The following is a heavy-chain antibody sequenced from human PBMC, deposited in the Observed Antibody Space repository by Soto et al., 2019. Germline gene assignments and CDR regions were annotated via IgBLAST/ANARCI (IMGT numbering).Heavy chain of an antibody. CDR3: ARDACSSTGCDAVEYYFDY. J-gene: IGHJ4*02. CDR1: GFTFSSYG. D-gene: IGHD2-2*01. Sequence: GGSLRLSCAASGFTFSSYGMHWVRQAPGKGLEWVAVIWYDGSNKYYADSVKGRFTISRDNSKNTLYLQMNSLRAGDTAGYYCARDACSSTGCDAVEYYFDYWGQGTLVTVSS. CDR2: IWYDGSNK. V-gene: IGHV3-33*01.